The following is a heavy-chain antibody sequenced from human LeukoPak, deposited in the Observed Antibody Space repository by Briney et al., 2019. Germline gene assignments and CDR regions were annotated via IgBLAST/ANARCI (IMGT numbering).Heavy chain of an antibody. CDR3: ARDRGGYCSSTSCYYWFDP. Sequence: ASVKVTCKASGGTFSSYTIGWVRQAPGQGLEWMGRIIPILGIANYAQKFQGRVTITADKSTSTAYMELSSLRSEDTAVYYCARDRGGYCSSTSCYYWFDPWGQGTLVTVSS. D-gene: IGHD2-2*01. V-gene: IGHV1-69*04. CDR2: IIPILGIA. J-gene: IGHJ5*02. CDR1: GGTFSSYT.